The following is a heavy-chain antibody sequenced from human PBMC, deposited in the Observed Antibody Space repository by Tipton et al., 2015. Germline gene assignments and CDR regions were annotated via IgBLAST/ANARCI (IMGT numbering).Heavy chain of an antibody. CDR2: ISHSGNT. V-gene: IGHV4-38-2*01. D-gene: IGHD3-10*01. Sequence: TLSLTCAVSAYSISSDYYWGWIRQPPGKGLEWIGSISHSGNTYYNPSLKSRVTMSRDTSKNQFSLKLNSVTAADTAFYYCARKPVVRGAYYYFDYWGQGTLVTVSS. CDR3: ARKPVVRGAYYYFDY. CDR1: AYSISSDYY. J-gene: IGHJ4*02.